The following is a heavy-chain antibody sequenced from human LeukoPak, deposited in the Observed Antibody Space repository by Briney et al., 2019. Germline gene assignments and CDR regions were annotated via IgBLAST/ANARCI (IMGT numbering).Heavy chain of an antibody. CDR2: VSGSGGSP. CDR3: AKGRSYCTNGVCYTRGDY. D-gene: IGHD2-8*01. Sequence: GGSLTLSCAASGLTFSSFAMSWVRQAPGQGLEWVSAVSGSGGSPYYADSVKGRFTISRDNSKNTLYLQMNSLRAEDTAVYYCAKGRSYCTNGVCYTRGDYWGQGTLVTVSS. J-gene: IGHJ4*02. CDR1: GLTFSSFA. V-gene: IGHV3-23*01.